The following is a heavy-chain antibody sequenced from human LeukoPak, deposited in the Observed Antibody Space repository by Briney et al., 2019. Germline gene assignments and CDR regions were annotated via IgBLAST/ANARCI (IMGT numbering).Heavy chain of an antibody. CDR3: ARDRVKMDV. CDR2: ISSSSNYV. CDR1: GFTFSGDN. J-gene: IGHJ6*04. V-gene: IGHV3-21*01. Sequence: GGSLRLSCAASGFTFSGDNMNWVRQAPGKGLEWVSSISSSSNYVYYADSVKGRYTISRDNAKNSLYMQMNSLRAEDTAVYYCARDRVKMDVWGKGTTVTVSS. D-gene: IGHD3-10*01.